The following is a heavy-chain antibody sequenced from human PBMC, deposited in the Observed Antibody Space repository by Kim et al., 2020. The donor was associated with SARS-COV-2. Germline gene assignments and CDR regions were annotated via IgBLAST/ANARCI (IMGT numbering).Heavy chain of an antibody. D-gene: IGHD2-15*01. Sequence: VKGRFTISRDNSKNTLYLQMNSLGAEDTAVYYCAKDGCSGGSCIDDAFDIWGQGTMVTVSS. V-gene: IGHV3-23*01. J-gene: IGHJ3*02. CDR3: AKDGCSGGSCIDDAFDI.